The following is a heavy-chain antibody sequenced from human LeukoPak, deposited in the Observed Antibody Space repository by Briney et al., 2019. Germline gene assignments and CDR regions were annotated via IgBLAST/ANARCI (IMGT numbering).Heavy chain of an antibody. CDR1: GGSISSYY. CDR3: ARQLIAGRRNWFDP. Sequence: SETLSLTCTVSGGSISSYYWSWIRQPPGKGLEWIGYIYYSGSTSYNPSLKSRVTISVDTSKNQFSLKLSSVTAADTAVYYCARQLIAGRRNWFDPWGQGTLVTVSS. V-gene: IGHV4-59*08. J-gene: IGHJ5*02. D-gene: IGHD6-13*01. CDR2: IYYSGST.